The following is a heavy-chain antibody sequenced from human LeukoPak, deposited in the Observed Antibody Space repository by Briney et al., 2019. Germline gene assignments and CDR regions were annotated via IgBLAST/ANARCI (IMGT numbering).Heavy chain of an antibody. Sequence: GASVKVSCKASGYTFTGYYMHWVRQAPGQGLEWMGWINPNSGGTNYAQKFQGWVTMNRDTSISTAYMELSRLRSDDTAVYYCARTEGGSSFSGMDVWGKGTTVTVSS. J-gene: IGHJ6*04. CDR2: INPNSGGT. CDR3: ARTEGGSSFSGMDV. V-gene: IGHV1-2*04. CDR1: GYTFTGYY. D-gene: IGHD6-13*01.